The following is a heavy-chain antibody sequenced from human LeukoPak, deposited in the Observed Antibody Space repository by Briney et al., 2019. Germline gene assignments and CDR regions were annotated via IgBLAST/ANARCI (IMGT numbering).Heavy chain of an antibody. D-gene: IGHD6-6*01. CDR3: AREEDSSMIRASHGMDV. CDR1: GFTFSDYT. CDR2: ISRGGTYI. J-gene: IGHJ6*02. Sequence: GGSLRLSCATSGFTFSDYTMNWVRQAPGKGLEWLSCISRGGTYIYCSDSVKGRFTISRDSAKNSLYLQMNSLGAEDTAIYYCAREEDSSMIRASHGMDVWGQGTTVTVS. V-gene: IGHV3-21*01.